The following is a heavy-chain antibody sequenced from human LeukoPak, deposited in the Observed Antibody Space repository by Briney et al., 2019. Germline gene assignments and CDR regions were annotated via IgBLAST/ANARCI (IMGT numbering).Heavy chain of an antibody. CDR3: ARDQEAFDY. Sequence: ASVKVSCKATGYSFTSNYIHWVRQAPGQGLEWMGMIYPRDGSTSYAQKFQGRVTVTRDTSTSTVHMELSGLRSEDTAVYYCARDQEAFDYWGQGTLVTVSS. CDR2: IYPRDGST. CDR1: GYSFTSNY. J-gene: IGHJ4*02. V-gene: IGHV1-46*01.